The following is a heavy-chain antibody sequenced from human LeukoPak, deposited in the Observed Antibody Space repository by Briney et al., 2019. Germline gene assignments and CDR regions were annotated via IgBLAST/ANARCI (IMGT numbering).Heavy chain of an antibody. CDR3: AKDLRYSFGL. V-gene: IGHV3-30*02. Sequence: GGSLRLSCAASGFTISNFNMYWVRQAPGKGLEWVAFIRYDGSTKYYAASLKGRFTISRDNSKNTVDLQMNSLRPEDTAVYYCAKDLRYSFGLWGQGTLVTVSS. D-gene: IGHD5-18*01. J-gene: IGHJ4*02. CDR1: GFTISNFN. CDR2: IRYDGSTK.